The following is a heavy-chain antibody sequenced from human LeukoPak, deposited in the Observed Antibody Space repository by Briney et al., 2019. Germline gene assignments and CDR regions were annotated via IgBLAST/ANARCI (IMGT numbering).Heavy chain of an antibody. D-gene: IGHD2-2*01. J-gene: IGHJ4*02. CDR3: ARVSTQYQLLPYYFDY. Sequence: SETLSLTCTVSGYSISSGYYWGWIRQPPGKGLEWIGSIYHSGSTYYNPSLKSRVTISVDTSKNQFSLKLSSVTAADTAVYYCARVSTQYQLLPYYFDYWGQGTLVTVSS. CDR1: GYSISSGYY. V-gene: IGHV4-38-2*02. CDR2: IYHSGST.